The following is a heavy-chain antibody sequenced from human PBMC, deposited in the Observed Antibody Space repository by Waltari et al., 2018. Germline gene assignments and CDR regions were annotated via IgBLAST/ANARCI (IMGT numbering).Heavy chain of an antibody. CDR1: GDSMISTSW. D-gene: IGHD2-15*01. J-gene: IGHJ4*02. V-gene: IGHV4-4*02. Sequence: QLQLQESGPGLVKPSGTLSLTCAVSGDSMISTSWWRWVRQPPGKGLEWMGQVHGSGKTNYNPSFASRVTISLDTQKNQFSLKVTSATAADTAVYYCGRDRGRGLYLDSWGPGTVVTVSP. CDR2: VHGSGKT. CDR3: GRDRGRGLYLDS.